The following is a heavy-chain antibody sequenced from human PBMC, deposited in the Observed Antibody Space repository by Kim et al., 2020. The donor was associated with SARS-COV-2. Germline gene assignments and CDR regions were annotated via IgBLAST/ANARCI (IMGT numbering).Heavy chain of an antibody. CDR2: INAANDNT. V-gene: IGHV1-3*01. D-gene: IGHD3-9*01. CDR3: AVDILIGPYYYGMDV. CDR1: GYTFTSCA. J-gene: IGHJ6*02. Sequence: ASVKVSCKASGYTFTSCALHWVRQAPGQRLEWMGWINAANDNTIYSEEFQGRLTITRDTSASTAYMELSSLRSEDTAVYYCAVDILIGPYYYGMDVWGQGTTVTVSS.